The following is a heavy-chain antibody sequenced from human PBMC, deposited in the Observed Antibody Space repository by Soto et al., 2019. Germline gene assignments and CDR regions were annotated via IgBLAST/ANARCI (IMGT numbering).Heavy chain of an antibody. CDR1: GFTFSDYY. D-gene: IGHD6-13*01. CDR2: IGQRGTGN. CDR3: ARDLRAVGMASRFDP. J-gene: IGHJ5*02. V-gene: IGHV3-11*01. Sequence: PGGSLRLSCAASGFTFSDYYMTWVRQAPGKGLEWVSFIGQRGTGNYYADSVKGRFTILRDNAKNSLYLQMNSLRAEDTAMYYCARDLRAVGMASRFDPWGQGTLVTVSS.